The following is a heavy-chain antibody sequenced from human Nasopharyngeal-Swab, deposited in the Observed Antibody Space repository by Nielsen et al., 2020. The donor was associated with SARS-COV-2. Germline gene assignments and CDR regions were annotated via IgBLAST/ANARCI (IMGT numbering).Heavy chain of an antibody. V-gene: IGHV3-53*01. Sequence: GESLKISCAPSGIAVSSSYMSWVRQAPGKGLEWVSTIHSDGNTYYAASVRGRFSSSRDNSRNTVSLQMSSLRGEDTAVYYCASRGPATDPSTRDLPYSRRTFDLWGRGTLVTVSS. J-gene: IGHJ2*01. CDR1: GIAVSSSY. CDR2: IHSDGNT. D-gene: IGHD3-22*01. CDR3: ASRGPATDPSTRDLPYSRRTFDL.